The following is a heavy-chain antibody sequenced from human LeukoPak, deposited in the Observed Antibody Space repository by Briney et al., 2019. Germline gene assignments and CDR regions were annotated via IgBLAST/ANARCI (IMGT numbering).Heavy chain of an antibody. D-gene: IGHD2-15*01. Sequence: GGALRLSCAASGLTFISYGMHGVRQAPGKGLEWGAVISYDGSNKYYADSVKGRFTISRENSKKKRNLQMTSLRAEDTAVYYCAKSYCSGGSCYSNDAFDIWGQGTMVTVSS. J-gene: IGHJ3*02. CDR2: ISYDGSNK. V-gene: IGHV3-30*18. CDR3: AKSYCSGGSCYSNDAFDI. CDR1: GLTFISYG.